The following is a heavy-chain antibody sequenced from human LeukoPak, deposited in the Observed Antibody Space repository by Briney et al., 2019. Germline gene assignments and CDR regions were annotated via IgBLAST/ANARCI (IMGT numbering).Heavy chain of an antibody. CDR2: IYHGETT. D-gene: IGHD1-1*01. CDR1: GYSISSGYY. Sequence: SSQTQSLTCTVSGYSISSGYYWGWIRQPPGKGLEWIGSIYHGETTYYNPSLKTRLTISVDMSKNQFSLKLSSVTAADTAVYYCASNWSDFDYWGQGILVTVSS. J-gene: IGHJ4*02. CDR3: ASNWSDFDY. V-gene: IGHV4-38-2*02.